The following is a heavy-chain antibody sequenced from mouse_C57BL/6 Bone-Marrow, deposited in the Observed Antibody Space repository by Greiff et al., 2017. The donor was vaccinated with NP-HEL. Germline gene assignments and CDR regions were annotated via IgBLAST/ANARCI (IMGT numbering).Heavy chain of an antibody. D-gene: IGHD4-1*01. J-gene: IGHJ4*01. Sequence: DVMLVESEGGLVQPGSSMKLSCTASGFTFSDYYLAWVRPVPEKGLEWVANINYDCSSTYYLDSLKSLFLISRDNAKNILYLQMSSLKEEDTATYYCARETGTSFYAMDYWGQGTAVTVSS. CDR2: INYDCSST. CDR3: ARETGTSFYAMDY. V-gene: IGHV5-16*01. CDR1: GFTFSDYY.